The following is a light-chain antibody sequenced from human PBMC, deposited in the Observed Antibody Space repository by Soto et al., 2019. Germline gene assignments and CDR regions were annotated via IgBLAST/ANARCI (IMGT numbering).Light chain of an antibody. Sequence: LSLTPGEKATTSGGASQSITKYLAWYQQKPGQSPRLLISETSVRASAAPATFSLSGSSTQFTLTPISPDSEDFVHYHCQQRATGPWKFCQGTKVDIK. CDR3: QQRATGPWK. V-gene: IGKV3-11*01. J-gene: IGKJ1*01. CDR2: ETS. CDR1: QSITKY.